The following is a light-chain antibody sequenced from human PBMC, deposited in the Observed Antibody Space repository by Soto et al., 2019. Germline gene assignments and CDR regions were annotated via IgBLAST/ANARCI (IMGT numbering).Light chain of an antibody. Sequence: EIVLTQSPATLSLSPGERATLSCRASQSVSSSYLAWYQQKPGQAPRLLIYGASSRATGIPDRFSGSGSGTDFTLTISRLEPEDFAVYYCQQYGSITTFGQGTKVDIK. CDR3: QQYGSITT. CDR1: QSVSSSY. CDR2: GAS. V-gene: IGKV3-20*01. J-gene: IGKJ1*01.